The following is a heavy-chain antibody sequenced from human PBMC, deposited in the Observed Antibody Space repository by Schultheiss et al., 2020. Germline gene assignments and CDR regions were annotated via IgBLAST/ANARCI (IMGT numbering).Heavy chain of an antibody. CDR3: ARVVGYYDSSGYFDY. V-gene: IGHV3-53*01. CDR1: GFTFSSYG. J-gene: IGHJ4*02. D-gene: IGHD3-22*01. Sequence: GESLKISCAASGFTFSSYGMHWVRQAPGKGLEWVSVIYSGGSTYYADSVKGRFTISRDNSKNTLYLQMNSLRAEDTAVYYCARVVGYYDSSGYFDYWGQGTLVTVSS. CDR2: IYSGGST.